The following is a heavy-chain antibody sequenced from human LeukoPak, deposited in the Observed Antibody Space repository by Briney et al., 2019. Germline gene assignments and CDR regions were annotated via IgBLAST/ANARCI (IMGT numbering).Heavy chain of an antibody. CDR3: ARDPPSGTLDY. Sequence: PSQTLSLTCTVSGGSISSGSYYWSWIRQPPGKGLEWIGYIYYSGSTNYNPSLKSRVTISVDTSKNQFSLKLSSVTAADTAVYYCARDPPSGTLDYWGQGTLVTVSS. J-gene: IGHJ4*02. CDR1: GGSISSGSYY. V-gene: IGHV4-61*01. CDR2: IYYSGST. D-gene: IGHD3-10*01.